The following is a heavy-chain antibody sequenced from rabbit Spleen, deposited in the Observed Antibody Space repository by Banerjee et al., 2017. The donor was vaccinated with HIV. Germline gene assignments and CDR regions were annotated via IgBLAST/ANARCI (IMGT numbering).Heavy chain of an antibody. J-gene: IGHJ4*01. Sequence: QSLEESGGDLVKPGASLTLTCTASGFSFSSSDYMCWVRQAPGKGLEWIACIYAGGSGTTYYASWAKGRFTISKASSTTVTLQMTSLTAADTATYFCARLGHADYPYAYGLKLWGPGTLVTVS. V-gene: IGHV1S40*01. CDR1: GFSFSSSDY. D-gene: IGHD6-1*01. CDR3: ARLGHADYPYAYGLKL. CDR2: IYAGGSGTT.